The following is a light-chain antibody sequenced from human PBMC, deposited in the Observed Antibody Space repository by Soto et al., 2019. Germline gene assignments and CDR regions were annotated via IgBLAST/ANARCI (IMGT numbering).Light chain of an antibody. CDR3: QQYNNWPPIT. Sequence: EIVLTQSPGTLSLSPGERATLSCRASQSVSSSYLAWYQQKPGQAPRLLIFGSFARATGIPARFSGSGSGSEFTLTISGLQSEDFAVYYCQQYNNWPPITFGQGTRLEI. J-gene: IGKJ5*01. V-gene: IGKV3-15*01. CDR2: GSF. CDR1: QSVSSSY.